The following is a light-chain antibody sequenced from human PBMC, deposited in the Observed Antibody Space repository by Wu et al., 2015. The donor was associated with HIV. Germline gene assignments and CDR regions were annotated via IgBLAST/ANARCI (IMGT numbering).Light chain of an antibody. CDR1: QSVSSY. Sequence: EIVLTQSPATLSLSPGERATLSCRASQSVSSYLAWYQQKPGQAPRLLIYDSSNRATGIPARFSGSGSGTDFTLTISSLEPEDFAVYYCQHYFTSPRTWTFGQGTKVEI. CDR2: DSS. V-gene: IGKV3-11*01. CDR3: QHYFTSPRTWT. J-gene: IGKJ1*01.